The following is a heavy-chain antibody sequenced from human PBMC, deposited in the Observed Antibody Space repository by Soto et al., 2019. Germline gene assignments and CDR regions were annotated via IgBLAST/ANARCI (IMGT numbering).Heavy chain of an antibody. CDR2: INPNSGGT. CDR1: GYTFTGYY. D-gene: IGHD2-15*01. J-gene: IGHJ4*02. Sequence: ASVKVSCKASGYTFTGYYMHWVRQAPGQGLEWMGWINPNSGGTNYAQKFQGRVTMTRETSISTAYMELSRLRSDDTAVYYCARDNEPHCSGGSCYEFGYWGQGTLVTVSS. CDR3: ARDNEPHCSGGSCYEFGY. V-gene: IGHV1-2*02.